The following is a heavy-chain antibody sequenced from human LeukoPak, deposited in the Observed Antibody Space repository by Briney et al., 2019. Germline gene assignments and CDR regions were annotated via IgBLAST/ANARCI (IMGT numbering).Heavy chain of an antibody. CDR2: IYYTGST. J-gene: IGHJ4*02. CDR1: GGSISSSSYY. Sequence: SETLSLTCTVSGGSISSSSYYWGWIRQPPGKGLEWIGGIYYTGSTYYNPSLKSRVAISVDTSKTQFSLKLSSVTAADTAVYYCARQDSGSYLPHWGQGTLVTVSS. D-gene: IGHD1-26*01. V-gene: IGHV4-39*01. CDR3: ARQDSGSYLPH.